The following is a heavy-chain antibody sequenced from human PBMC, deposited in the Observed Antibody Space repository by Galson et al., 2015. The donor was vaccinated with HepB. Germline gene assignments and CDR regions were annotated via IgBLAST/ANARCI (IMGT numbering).Heavy chain of an antibody. CDR2: TSVHNENT. Sequence: SVKVSCKASGYTFSNHGISWVRQAPGQGLEWMGWTSVHNENTQYAQKFQGRVTMTTETSTNTVYMELRSLRSDDTAVYFCARENSGDDSDWFDPRGQGTLVIVSS. CDR1: GYTFSNHG. V-gene: IGHV1-18*04. D-gene: IGHD1-1*01. CDR3: ARENSGDDSDWFDP. J-gene: IGHJ5*02.